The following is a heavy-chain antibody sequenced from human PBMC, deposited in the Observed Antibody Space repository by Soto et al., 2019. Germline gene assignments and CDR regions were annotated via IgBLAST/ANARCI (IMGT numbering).Heavy chain of an antibody. Sequence: QVQLVQSGAEVKKPGASVKVSCKASGYTFTSYDINWVRQATGQGLEWMGWMNPNSGNTGYAQKFQGRVTMTRNTSTSTAYMEMISLRSQDTAVYYCAPTLYADNVDSWVQGTLVPVSS. J-gene: IGHJ4*02. CDR3: APTLYADNVDS. CDR1: GYTFTSYD. CDR2: MNPNSGNT. V-gene: IGHV1-8*01. D-gene: IGHD1-1*01.